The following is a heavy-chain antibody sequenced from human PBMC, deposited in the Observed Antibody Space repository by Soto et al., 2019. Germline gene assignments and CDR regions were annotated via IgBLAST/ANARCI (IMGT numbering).Heavy chain of an antibody. CDR1: GFTFSNYN. D-gene: IGHD3-10*01. J-gene: IGHJ5*02. Sequence: GGSLRLSCAASGFTFSNYNMNWVRQAPGKGLEWVSSISSSSSYIYYADSADSVKGRFTISRDNAKNSLYLQMNSLRAEDTAVYYCARQGYGSGTNWFDPWGQGTLVTVSS. V-gene: IGHV3-21*01. CDR3: ARQGYGSGTNWFDP. CDR2: ISSSSSYI.